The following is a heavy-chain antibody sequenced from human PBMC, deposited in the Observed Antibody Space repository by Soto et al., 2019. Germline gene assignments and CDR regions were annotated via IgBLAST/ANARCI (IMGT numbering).Heavy chain of an antibody. CDR2: ISSSSSYI. Sequence: EVQLVESGGGLVKPGGSLRLSCAASGFTFSSYSMNWVRQAPGKGLEWVSSISSSSSYIYYADSVKGRFTISRDNAKNSLYLQMNSLRAEDTAVYYCAGTYSSGWFWRGPLDYWGQGTLVTVSS. J-gene: IGHJ4*02. CDR3: AGTYSSGWFWRGPLDY. CDR1: GFTFSSYS. D-gene: IGHD6-19*01. V-gene: IGHV3-21*01.